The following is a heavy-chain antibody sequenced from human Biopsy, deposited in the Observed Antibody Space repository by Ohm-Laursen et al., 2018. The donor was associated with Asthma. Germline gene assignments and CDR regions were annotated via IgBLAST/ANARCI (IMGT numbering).Heavy chain of an antibody. CDR3: ASDFPKDYVRYNFQF. J-gene: IGHJ4*02. V-gene: IGHV1-24*01. CDR1: GYSLTDLS. D-gene: IGHD4-17*01. Sequence: ASVKVSCKISGYSLTDLSMHWVRQAPGHGLEWMGTILTKFDITSYAEKFQGRVTMTEDTSTVTAYMELSSLSSDDTAVYYCASDFPKDYVRYNFQFWGQGTLVTVSS. CDR2: ILTKFDIT.